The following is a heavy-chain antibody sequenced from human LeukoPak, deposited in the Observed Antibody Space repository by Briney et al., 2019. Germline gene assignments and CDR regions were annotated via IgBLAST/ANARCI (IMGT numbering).Heavy chain of an antibody. CDR2: ISGSGGST. D-gene: IGHD6-19*01. V-gene: IGHV3-23*01. CDR1: GFTFSSYA. Sequence: GGSLRLSCAASGFTFSSYAMSWVRQAPGKGLEWVSAISGSGGSTYYADSVKGRFTISRDNSKNTLYLQMNSLRAEDTAVYYCAKRPLRVAGNNWFDPWGQGTLVTVPS. CDR3: AKRPLRVAGNNWFDP. J-gene: IGHJ5*02.